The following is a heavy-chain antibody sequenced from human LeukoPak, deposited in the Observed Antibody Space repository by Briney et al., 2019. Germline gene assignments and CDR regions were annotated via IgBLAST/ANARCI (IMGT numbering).Heavy chain of an antibody. D-gene: IGHD5-12*01. J-gene: IGHJ4*02. V-gene: IGHV3-48*01. CDR2: ISSSSDTL. CDR1: GFAFSGYS. Sequence: GGSLRLSCAASGFAFSGYSMNWVRQAPGKGLEWVSYISSSSDTLYYADSVKGRFTISRDNAKNSLYLQMNSLRAEDTAVYYCARGGAYSDYGFHPRDWGQGTLVSVSS. CDR3: ARGGAYSDYGFHPRD.